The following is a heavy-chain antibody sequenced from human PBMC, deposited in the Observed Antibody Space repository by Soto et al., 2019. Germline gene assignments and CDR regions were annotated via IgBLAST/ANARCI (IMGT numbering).Heavy chain of an antibody. V-gene: IGHV3-30-3*01. J-gene: IGHJ6*02. CDR2: ISYEGSNT. Sequence: PGGSLRLSCVASGFTFDTYGIHWVRQAPGKGLQWVALISYEGSNTYYADSVRGRFTISRDNSKNTLYLQMNTLRPEDTGLYYCARVTPGNNLYYFSGLDFWGQVTLLTVSS. CDR1: GFTFDTYG. D-gene: IGHD1-1*01. CDR3: ARVTPGNNLYYFSGLDF.